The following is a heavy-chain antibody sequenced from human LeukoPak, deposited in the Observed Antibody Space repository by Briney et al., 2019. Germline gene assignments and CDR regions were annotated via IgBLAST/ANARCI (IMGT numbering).Heavy chain of an antibody. D-gene: IGHD6-6*01. J-gene: IGHJ4*02. Sequence: SETLSLTCTVSGASISSYYWSWVRQPAGEGLEWIGRIYTSGSTNYKPSLKSRVTMSVDTSKNQFSLKLTSVTAADTAVYYCARLWDSSSSLDYWGQGTLVTVSS. CDR1: GASISSYY. CDR2: IYTSGST. CDR3: ARLWDSSSSLDY. V-gene: IGHV4-4*07.